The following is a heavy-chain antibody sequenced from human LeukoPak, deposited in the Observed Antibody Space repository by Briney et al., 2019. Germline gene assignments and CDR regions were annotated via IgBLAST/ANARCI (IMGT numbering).Heavy chain of an antibody. CDR3: ASNSNYVFNWFDP. V-gene: IGHV3-48*01. CDR2: ISSSSSTI. J-gene: IGHJ5*02. Sequence: GGSLRLSCAVSGFTVSSNYMSWVRQAPGKGLEWVSYISSSSSTIYYADSVKGRFTISRDNAKNSLYLQMNSLRAEDTAVYYCASNSNYVFNWFDPWGQGTLVTVSS. D-gene: IGHD4-11*01. CDR1: GFTVSSNY.